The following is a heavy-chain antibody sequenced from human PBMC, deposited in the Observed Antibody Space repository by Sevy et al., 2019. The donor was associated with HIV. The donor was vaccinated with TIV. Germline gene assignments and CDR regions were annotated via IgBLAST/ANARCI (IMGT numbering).Heavy chain of an antibody. V-gene: IGHV3-48*02. CDR1: GFTFSSYS. CDR3: ARGDYDFWSGDYYYYYGMDV. Sequence: GGSLRLSCAASGFTFSSYSMNWVRQAPGKGLEWVSYISSSSSTIYYADSVKGRFTISRDNAKNSLYLQMNSLRDEDSAMYYCARGDYDFWSGDYYYYYGMDVWGQGTTVTVSS. J-gene: IGHJ6*02. D-gene: IGHD3-3*01. CDR2: ISSSSSTI.